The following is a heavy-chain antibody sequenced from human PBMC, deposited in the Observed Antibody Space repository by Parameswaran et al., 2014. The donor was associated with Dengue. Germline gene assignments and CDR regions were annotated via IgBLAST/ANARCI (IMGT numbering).Heavy chain of an antibody. D-gene: IGHD2-8*01. Sequence: PGKGLEWIGYIYYSGSTNYNPSLKSRVTISVDTSKNQFSLKLSSVTAADTAVYYCARNAPYFDYWGQGTLVTVSS. CDR2: IYYSGST. CDR3: ARNAPYFDY. V-gene: IGHV4-59*13. J-gene: IGHJ4*02.